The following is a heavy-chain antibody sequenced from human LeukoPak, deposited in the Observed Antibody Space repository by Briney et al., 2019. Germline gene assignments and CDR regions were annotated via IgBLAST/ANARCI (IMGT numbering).Heavy chain of an antibody. D-gene: IGHD3-22*01. CDR1: GFTFSSHR. CDR2: IKKDGSEK. V-gene: IGHV3-7*01. J-gene: IGHJ4*02. CDR3: ARTYYYDSSGYYGEIY. Sequence: GGSLRLSCAASGFTFSSHRMSWVRQAPGKGLEWVANIKKDGSEKYYVDSVKGRFTISRDNAKTSLYLQMNSLRAEDTAVYYCARTYYYDSSGYYGEIYWGQGTLVTVSS.